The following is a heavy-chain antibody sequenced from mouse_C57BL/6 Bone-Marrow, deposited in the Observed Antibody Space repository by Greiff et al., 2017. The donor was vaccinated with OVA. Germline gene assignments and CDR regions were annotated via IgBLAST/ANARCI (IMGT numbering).Heavy chain of an antibody. J-gene: IGHJ2*01. D-gene: IGHD2-4*01. CDR1: GYTFTSYW. CDR3: ARTYDYDRGFDY. V-gene: IGHV1-55*01. Sequence: QVQLQQPGAELVKPGASVKMSCKASGYTFTSYWITWVKQRPGQGLEWIGDIYPGSGSTNYNEKFKSKATLTVDTSSSTAYMQLSSLTSEDSAVYYCARTYDYDRGFDYWGQGTTLTVSS. CDR2: IYPGSGST.